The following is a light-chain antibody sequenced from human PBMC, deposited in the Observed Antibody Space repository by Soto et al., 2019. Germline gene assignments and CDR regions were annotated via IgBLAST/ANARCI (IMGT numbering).Light chain of an antibody. V-gene: IGKV3-20*01. CDR1: QSVSSSY. CDR2: GAS. CDR3: QQYGSSPWT. J-gene: IGKJ1*01. Sequence: EIVLTQSPGTLSLSPGERATLSCRASQSVSSSYLAWNQQKPGQAPTPLIYGASSRAIGIPDRFSGSGSGTDFTLTISRLEPEDFAVYYCQQYGSSPWTFGQGTKVEIK.